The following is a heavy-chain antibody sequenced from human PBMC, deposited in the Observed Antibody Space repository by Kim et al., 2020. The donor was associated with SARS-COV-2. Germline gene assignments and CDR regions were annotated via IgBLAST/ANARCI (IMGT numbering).Heavy chain of an antibody. V-gene: IGHV3-74*01. Sequence: GGSLRLSCAASGFTFSSDWMYWVRQAPGKGLVWVSHIKGDGSSAGYAASVKGRFTISRDNAKNTPYLQINSLRVEDTALYYFASDGPSPLPELDYWRQGT. CDR2: IKGDGSSA. CDR1: GFTFSSDW. D-gene: IGHD1-1*01. J-gene: IGHJ4*02. CDR3: ASDGPSPLPELDY.